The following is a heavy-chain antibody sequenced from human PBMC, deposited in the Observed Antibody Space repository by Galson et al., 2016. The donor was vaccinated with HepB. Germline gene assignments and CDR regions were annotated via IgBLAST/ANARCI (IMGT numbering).Heavy chain of an antibody. CDR1: GFTFSNYD. J-gene: IGHJ6*02. Sequence: SLRLSCAASGFTFSNYDMSWVRQAPGKGLEWVSGIRGSGTSTYYADSVKGRFTISRDNSKNTLYLQMNSLRAEDTAVYYCAKGARTGATNSYYYGMDVWGQGTTVTVS. CDR3: AKGARTGATNSYYYGMDV. CDR2: IRGSGTST. V-gene: IGHV3-23*01. D-gene: IGHD3/OR15-3a*01.